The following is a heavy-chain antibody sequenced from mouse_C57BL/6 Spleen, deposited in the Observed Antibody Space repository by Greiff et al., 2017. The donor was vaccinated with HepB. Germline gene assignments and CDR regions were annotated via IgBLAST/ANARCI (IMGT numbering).Heavy chain of an antibody. D-gene: IGHD1-1*01. CDR3: ARSMYYYGSSYRYCDV. Sequence: VQLQQSVAELVRPGASVKLSCTASGFNIKNTYMHWVKQRPEQGLEWIGRIDPANGNTKYAPKFQGKATITADTSSNTAYLQLSSLTTEDNAIYYCARSMYYYGSSYRYCDVWGTGTTVTVSS. CDR2: IDPANGNT. J-gene: IGHJ1*03. CDR1: GFNIKNTY. V-gene: IGHV14-3*01.